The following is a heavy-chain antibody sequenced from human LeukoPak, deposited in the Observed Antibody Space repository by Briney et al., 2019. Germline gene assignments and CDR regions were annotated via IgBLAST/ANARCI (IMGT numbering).Heavy chain of an antibody. D-gene: IGHD2-2*01. CDR1: GYTFTSYD. CDR2: MNPNSGNT. Sequence: ASVTVSCKASGYTFTSYDINWVRQAAGQGLEWMGWMNPNSGNTGYAQKFQGRVTMTRNTSISTAYMELSSLRSEDTAVYYCARGTTYCSSTSCHYYYYGMDVWGRGTTVTVSS. CDR3: ARGTTYCSSTSCHYYYYGMDV. V-gene: IGHV1-8*01. J-gene: IGHJ6*02.